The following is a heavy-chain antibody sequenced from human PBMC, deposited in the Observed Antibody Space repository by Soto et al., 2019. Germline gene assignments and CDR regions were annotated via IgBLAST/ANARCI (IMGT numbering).Heavy chain of an antibody. CDR1: GFNFSSYS. CDR3: AREKAYYGSGSYYGY. V-gene: IGHV3-21*01. CDR2: ISSSSSYI. J-gene: IGHJ4*02. Sequence: PGGSLRLSCAASGFNFSSYSMNWVRQAPGKGLEWVSSISSSSSYIYYADSVKGRFTISRDNAKNSLYLQMNSLRAEDKTVYYCAREKAYYGSGSYYGYWGQGTLVTVSS. D-gene: IGHD3-10*01.